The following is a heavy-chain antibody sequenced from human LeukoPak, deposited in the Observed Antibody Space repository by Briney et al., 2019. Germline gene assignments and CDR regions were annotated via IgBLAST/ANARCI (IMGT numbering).Heavy chain of an antibody. CDR3: ARSGSIAARPRIKAVWFDP. CDR2: MNPKSGNT. D-gene: IGHD6-6*01. Sequence: ASVKVSCKAPVYTLTSYDINAGRHATGERLEWMGWMNPKSGNTGYEQKFQSRVTMTRNTSISTAYMELSSLRSEDTAVYYCARSGSIAARPRIKAVWFDPWGQGTLVTVSS. CDR1: VYTLTSYD. V-gene: IGHV1-8*01. J-gene: IGHJ5*02.